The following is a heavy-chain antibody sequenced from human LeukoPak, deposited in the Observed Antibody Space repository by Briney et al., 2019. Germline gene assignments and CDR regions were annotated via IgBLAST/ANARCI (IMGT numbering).Heavy chain of an antibody. CDR2: IWYDGSTK. CDR3: ARKKDAFDFYDSSGLDY. J-gene: IGHJ4*02. V-gene: IGHV3-33*01. CDR1: GFTFSTYG. Sequence: GGSLRLSCAASGFTFSTYGMHWVRQAPGKGLERVANIWYDGSTKYYADSVKGRFTISRDNSKNTLYLQMNSLRAEDTAVYYCARKKDAFDFYDSSGLDYWGQGALVTVSS. D-gene: IGHD3-22*01.